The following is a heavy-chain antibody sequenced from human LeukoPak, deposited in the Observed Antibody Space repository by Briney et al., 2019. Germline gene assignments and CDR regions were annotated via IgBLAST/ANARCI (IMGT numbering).Heavy chain of an antibody. CDR3: ARGHPRYYYDSSGYPPPYYYYGMDV. Sequence: PSETLSLTCAVYGGSFSGYYWSWIRQPPGKGLEWIGEINHSGSTNYNPSLKSRVTISVDTSKNQFSLKLSSVTAADTAVYYCARGHPRYYYDSSGYPPPYYYYGMDVWGQGTTVTVSS. CDR1: GGSFSGYY. V-gene: IGHV4-34*01. D-gene: IGHD3-22*01. J-gene: IGHJ6*02. CDR2: INHSGST.